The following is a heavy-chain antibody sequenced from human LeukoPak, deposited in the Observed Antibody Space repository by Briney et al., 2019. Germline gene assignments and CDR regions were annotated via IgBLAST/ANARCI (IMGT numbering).Heavy chain of an antibody. CDR2: ISSSSNYT. CDR1: GFSFSSYS. D-gene: IGHD1-26*01. V-gene: IGHV3-21*01. J-gene: IGHJ4*02. Sequence: GGSLRLSCAAPGFSFSSYSMNRIPQAPGQGLECVPSISSSSNYTYYAYFVNGRFTISRDNAKNSLDLQMKKLAAEDTAVYYCARHSGSGHFDYWGQGTVVTVSS. CDR3: ARHSGSGHFDY.